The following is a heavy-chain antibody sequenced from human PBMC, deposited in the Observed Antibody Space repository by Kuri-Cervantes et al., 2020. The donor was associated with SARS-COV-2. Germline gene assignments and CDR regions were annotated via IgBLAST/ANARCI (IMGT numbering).Heavy chain of an antibody. J-gene: IGHJ5*02. CDR1: GGTFSSYA. CDR2: IIPLFGTA. D-gene: IGHD2-8*01. CDR3: ARSGYCTNGVCYDGWVDP. Sequence: SVKVSCKASGGTFSSYAISWVRQAPGQGLEWMGGIIPLFGTANYAQKFQGRVTITADDSTSTAYMELSSLRSEDTAVYYCARSGYCTNGVCYDGWVDPWGQGTLVTVSS. V-gene: IGHV1-69*13.